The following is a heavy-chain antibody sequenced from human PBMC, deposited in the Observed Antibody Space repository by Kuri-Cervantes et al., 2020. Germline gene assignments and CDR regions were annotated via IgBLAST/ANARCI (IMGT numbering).Heavy chain of an antibody. Sequence: GGSLRLSCAASGFTFSSYWMHWVRQAPGKGLVWVSRINSDGSSTSYADSVKGRFTISRDNANNTLYLQMNSPRAEDTAVYYCAYGSGSYYGYWGQGTLVTVSS. J-gene: IGHJ4*02. V-gene: IGHV3-74*01. CDR2: INSDGSST. CDR3: AYGSGSYYGY. D-gene: IGHD3-10*01. CDR1: GFTFSSYW.